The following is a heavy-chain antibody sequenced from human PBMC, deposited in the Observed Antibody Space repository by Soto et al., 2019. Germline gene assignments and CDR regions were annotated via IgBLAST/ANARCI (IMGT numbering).Heavy chain of an antibody. J-gene: IGHJ4*02. CDR2: IRNDGSNE. CDR3: AKGPAGGDTHRSADY. D-gene: IGHD3-16*01. V-gene: IGHV3-30*18. Sequence: PGGSLRLSCAASGFTFSNYGMHWVRQAPGKGLEWVAVIRNDGSNEYYADSVKGRFTISRDNSKHTLYLQMNSLRAEDTAVYYCAKGPAGGDTHRSADYWGQGALVTVSS. CDR1: GFTFSNYG.